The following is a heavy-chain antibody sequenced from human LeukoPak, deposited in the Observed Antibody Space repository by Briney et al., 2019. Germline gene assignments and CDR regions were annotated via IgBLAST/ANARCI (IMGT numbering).Heavy chain of an antibody. CDR3: ARDIVVVVAARGCWFDP. J-gene: IGHJ5*02. V-gene: IGHV1-18*04. CDR2: ISAYNGNT. Sequence: ASVKVSCKASGYTFTSYGISWVRQAPGQGLEWMGWISAYNGNTNYAQKLQGRVTMTTDTSTSTAYMELRSLRSDGTAVYYCARDIVVVVAARGCWFDPWGQGTLVTVSS. D-gene: IGHD2-15*01. CDR1: GYTFTSYG.